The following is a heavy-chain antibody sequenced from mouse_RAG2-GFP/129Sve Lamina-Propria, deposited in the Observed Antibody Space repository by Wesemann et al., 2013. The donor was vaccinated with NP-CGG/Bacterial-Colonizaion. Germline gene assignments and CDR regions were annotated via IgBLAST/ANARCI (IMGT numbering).Heavy chain of an antibody. V-gene: IGHV5-4*01. Sequence: EVQLVESGGGLVKPGGSLKLSCAASGFTFSSYAMSWVRQTPEKRLEWVATISDGGSYTYYPDNVKGRFTISRDNAKNNLYLQMSHLKSEDTAMYYCARDKEAGSYFDYWGQGTTLTVSS. CDR1: GFTFSSYA. J-gene: IGHJ2*01. CDR2: ISDGGSYT. D-gene: IGHD3-2*02. CDR3: ARDKEAGSYFDY.